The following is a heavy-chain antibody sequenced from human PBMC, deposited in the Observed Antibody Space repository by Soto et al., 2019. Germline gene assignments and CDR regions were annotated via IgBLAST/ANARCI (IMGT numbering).Heavy chain of an antibody. J-gene: IGHJ6*01. CDR1: GGSFSDYH. V-gene: IGHV4-34*01. CDR2: ITPGEST. CDR3: AGGHYHYYYYYGMDV. D-gene: IGHD1-26*01. Sequence: AETLSLTCAVYGGSFSDYHWSWIRQPPGKGLEWIGEITPGESTNYNPSLKSRVSISVDTSKKQLSLKLRSMTAADTAVYYCAGGHYHYYYYYGMDVWGHGTTVTVSS.